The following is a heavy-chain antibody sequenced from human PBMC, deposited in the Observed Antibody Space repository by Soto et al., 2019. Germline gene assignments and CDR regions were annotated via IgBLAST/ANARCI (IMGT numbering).Heavy chain of an antibody. J-gene: IGHJ6*02. CDR2: IYYSGST. CDR1: GGSISSSSYY. D-gene: IGHD3-3*01. CDR3: ARQKLGLYYDSYGMDV. Sequence: PSETLSLTCTVSGGSISSSSYYWGWIRQPPGKGLEWIGSIYYSGSTYYNPSLKSRVTISVDTSKNQFSLKLSSVTAADTAVYYCARQKLGLYYDSYGMDVWGQGTTVT. V-gene: IGHV4-39*01.